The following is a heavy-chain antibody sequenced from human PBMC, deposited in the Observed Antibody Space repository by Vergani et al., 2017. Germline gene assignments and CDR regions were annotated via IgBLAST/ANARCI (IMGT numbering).Heavy chain of an antibody. V-gene: IGHV4-30-2*01. D-gene: IGHD3-10*01. CDR3: ARGSPLVRGVMGSNWFDP. CDR1: GGSISRGGYS. J-gene: IGHJ5*02. Sequence: QLQLQESGSGLVKPSQTLSLTCAVSGGSISRGGYSWSWIRQPQGKGLEWIGYIYHSGSTYYNPPLKSRVTISVDRSKNQFSLNLSSVTAADTAVYYCARGSPLVRGVMGSNWFDPWGQGTLVTVSS. CDR2: IYHSGST.